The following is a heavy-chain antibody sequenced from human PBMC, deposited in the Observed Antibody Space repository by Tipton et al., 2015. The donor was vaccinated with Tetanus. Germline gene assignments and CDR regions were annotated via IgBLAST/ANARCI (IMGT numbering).Heavy chain of an antibody. D-gene: IGHD5-12*01. Sequence: TLSLTCTVSGGSMSSSGYYWDWIRQPPGKGLEWIGSISSSGRTYYNPSLKSRVTMSVDTSKKHFSLRLGSAIAADTAVYYCARLREIVRRSEWAFDYWGQGILVTVAS. V-gene: IGHV4-39*02. CDR1: GGSMSSSGYY. J-gene: IGHJ4*02. CDR3: ARLREIVRRSEWAFDY. CDR2: ISSSGRT.